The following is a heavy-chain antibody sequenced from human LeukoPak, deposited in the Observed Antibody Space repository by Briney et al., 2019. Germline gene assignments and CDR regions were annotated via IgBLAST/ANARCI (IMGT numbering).Heavy chain of an antibody. CDR2: IYHSGST. Sequence: PSKTLSLTCAVSGGSISSGGYSWSWIRQPPGKGLEWIGYIYHSGSTYYNPSLKSRVTISVDTSKNQFSLKLSSVTAADTAVYYCARVNFLIAAAAQRGQNWFDPWGQGTLVTVSS. CDR3: ARVNFLIAAAAQRGQNWFDP. D-gene: IGHD6-13*01. J-gene: IGHJ5*02. CDR1: GGSISSGGYS. V-gene: IGHV4-30-2*01.